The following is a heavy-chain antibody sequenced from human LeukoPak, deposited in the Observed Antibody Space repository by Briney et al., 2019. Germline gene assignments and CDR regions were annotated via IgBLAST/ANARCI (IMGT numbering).Heavy chain of an antibody. CDR3: ARVYYDSSAPDAFDI. D-gene: IGHD3-22*01. CDR2: INPNSGGT. CDR1: GYTFTGYY. Sequence: ASVKVSCKASGYTFTGYYMHWVRQAPGQGLEWMGRINPNSGGTNYAQKFQGRVTMTGDTSISTAYMELSRLRSDDTAVYYCARVYYDSSAPDAFDIWGQGTMVTVSS. V-gene: IGHV1-2*06. J-gene: IGHJ3*02.